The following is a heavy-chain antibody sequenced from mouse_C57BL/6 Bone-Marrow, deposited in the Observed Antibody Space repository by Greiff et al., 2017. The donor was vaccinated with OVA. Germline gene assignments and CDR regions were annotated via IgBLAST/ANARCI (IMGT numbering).Heavy chain of an antibody. Sequence: QVQLKQPGAELVRPGSSVKLSCKASGYTFTSYWMDWVKQRPGQGLEWIGNIYPSDSETHYNQKFKDKATLTVDKSSSTAYMQLSSLTSEDSAVYYCAKGDDYDSWYFDVWGTGTTVTVSS. CDR3: AKGDDYDSWYFDV. J-gene: IGHJ1*03. CDR2: IYPSDSET. CDR1: GYTFTSYW. D-gene: IGHD2-4*01. V-gene: IGHV1-61*01.